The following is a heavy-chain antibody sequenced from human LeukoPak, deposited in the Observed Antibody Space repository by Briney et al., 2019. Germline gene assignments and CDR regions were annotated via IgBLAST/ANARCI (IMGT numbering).Heavy chain of an antibody. J-gene: IGHJ4*02. D-gene: IGHD4-17*01. Sequence: PSETLSLTCTVSGGSISSSSYYWGWIRQPPGTGLEWIGSIYYSRSTYYNPSLKSRVTISVDTSKNQFSLKLSSVTAADTAVYYCAKLVDYAYFDYWGQGTLVTVSS. CDR1: GGSISSSSYY. V-gene: IGHV4-39*01. CDR3: AKLVDYAYFDY. CDR2: IYYSRST.